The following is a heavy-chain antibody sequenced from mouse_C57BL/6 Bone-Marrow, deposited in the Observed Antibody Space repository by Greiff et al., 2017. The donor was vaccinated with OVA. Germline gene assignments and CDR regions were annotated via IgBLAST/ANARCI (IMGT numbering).Heavy chain of an antibody. CDR3: SRRGELRLRGWYDFDY. J-gene: IGHJ2*01. D-gene: IGHD3-2*02. Sequence: QVQLQQPGAELVRPGSSVKLSCKASGYTFTSYWMPWVKQRPIQGLEWIGNIDPSDSETHYNQKFKDKATLTVDKSASAAYMQLSSLTSEDSAVYYCSRRGELRLRGWYDFDYWGQGTTLTVSS. V-gene: IGHV1-52*01. CDR2: IDPSDSET. CDR1: GYTFTSYW.